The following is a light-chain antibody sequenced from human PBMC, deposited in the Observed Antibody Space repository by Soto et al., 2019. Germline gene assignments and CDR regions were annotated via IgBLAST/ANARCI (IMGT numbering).Light chain of an antibody. CDR1: QSVSTN. CDR2: DAS. V-gene: IGKV3-15*01. J-gene: IGKJ5*01. CDR3: QQYNNWPPIT. Sequence: ERVMTQSPDTLSASPGERATLSCRASQSVSTNLAWYQQKPGQAPRLLIYDASTRATGIPARFSGSGSGTEFTLTISSLQSEDFAVYFCQQYNNWPPITFGQGTRLEIK.